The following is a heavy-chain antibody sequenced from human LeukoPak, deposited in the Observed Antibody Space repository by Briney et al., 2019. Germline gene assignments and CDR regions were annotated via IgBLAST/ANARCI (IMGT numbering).Heavy chain of an antibody. Sequence: HVEALKISCQASGYSFTSYWIGWVRQMPGKGLEWMGLIYPGDSDTRYSPSFQGQVTISADKSITTALLQWNSLKASDTAMYYCARLGYCSNGVCSNLDYWGQGALVTVSS. V-gene: IGHV5-51*01. D-gene: IGHD2-8*01. CDR1: GYSFTSYW. J-gene: IGHJ4*02. CDR3: ARLGYCSNGVCSNLDY. CDR2: IYPGDSDT.